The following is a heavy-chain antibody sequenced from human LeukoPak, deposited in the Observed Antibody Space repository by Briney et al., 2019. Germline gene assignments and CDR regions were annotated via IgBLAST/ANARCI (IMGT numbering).Heavy chain of an antibody. D-gene: IGHD6-13*01. J-gene: IGHJ3*02. CDR2: IYHSGST. V-gene: IGHV4-30-2*01. CDR3: ARRMKLAGKGDVFYI. CDR1: GGSISSGGYY. Sequence: SETLSLTCTVSGGSISSGGYYWSWIRQPPGKGLEWIGYIYHSGSTYYNPSLKSRVTISVDRAKNQFSLKLSSVTAADTAVYYGARRMKLAGKGDVFYIWGQGTMVTVSS.